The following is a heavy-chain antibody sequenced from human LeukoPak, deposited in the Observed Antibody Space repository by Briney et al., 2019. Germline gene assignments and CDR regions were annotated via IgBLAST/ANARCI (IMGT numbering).Heavy chain of an antibody. V-gene: IGHV4-59*01. D-gene: IGHD3-10*01. J-gene: IGHJ4*02. Sequence: GSLRLSCAASGFTFSSYSMNWVRQAPGKGLEWIGYIYYSGSTNYNPSLKSRVTISVDTSKNQFSLKLSSVTAADTAVYYCARTYYYGSGSVAFFDYWGQGTLVTVSS. CDR3: ARTYYYGSGSVAFFDY. CDR2: IYYSGST. CDR1: GFTFSSYS.